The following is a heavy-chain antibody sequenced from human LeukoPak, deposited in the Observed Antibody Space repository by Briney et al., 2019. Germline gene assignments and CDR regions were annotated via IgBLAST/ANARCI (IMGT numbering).Heavy chain of an antibody. V-gene: IGHV3-53*01. Sequence: GGSLRLSCAASGFTVSSNYMSWVRQAPGKGLEWVSVIYSGGSTYYADSVKGQFTISRDNSKNTLYLQMNSLRAEDTAVYYCARGGELRAFDYWGQGTLVTASS. CDR2: IYSGGST. J-gene: IGHJ4*02. D-gene: IGHD1-26*01. CDR3: ARGGELRAFDY. CDR1: GFTVSSNY.